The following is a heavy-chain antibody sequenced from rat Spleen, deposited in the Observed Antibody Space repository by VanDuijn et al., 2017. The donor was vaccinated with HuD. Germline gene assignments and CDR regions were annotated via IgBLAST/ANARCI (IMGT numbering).Heavy chain of an antibody. CDR1: GFSLASSH. J-gene: IGHJ1*01. CDR3: ARSRSHYDGSYYYGWYFDF. D-gene: IGHD1-12*02. V-gene: IGHV2-32*01. CDR2: MWEDGNT. Sequence: QVQLKESGPGLVKPSETLSLTCTVSGFSLASSHVSWVRQPPGKGLEWMGVMWEDGNTVYNSVLKYRLSISRDTSKNHIFLKMNSLQSEDTAMYFCARSRSHYDGSYYYGWYFDFWGPGTMVTVSS.